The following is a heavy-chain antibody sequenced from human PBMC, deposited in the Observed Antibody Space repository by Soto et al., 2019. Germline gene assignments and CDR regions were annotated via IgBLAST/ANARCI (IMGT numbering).Heavy chain of an antibody. D-gene: IGHD6-19*01. Sequence: AGGSLRLSCAASGFTFSKYGLHWVRQAPGKGMEWVAVISYDGSNKYYADSVKGRFTISRDNSKNTLFLQMNSLRAEDTAVYYCAKDLQWLVQGPYYWGQGTLVTVSS. J-gene: IGHJ4*02. V-gene: IGHV3-30*18. CDR1: GFTFSKYG. CDR3: AKDLQWLVQGPYY. CDR2: ISYDGSNK.